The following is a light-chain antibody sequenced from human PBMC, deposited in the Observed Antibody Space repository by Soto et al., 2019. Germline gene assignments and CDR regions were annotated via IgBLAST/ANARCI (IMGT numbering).Light chain of an antibody. CDR1: SSDVGSYNL. CDR2: EGS. V-gene: IGLV2-23*03. J-gene: IGLJ2*01. Sequence: QSALTQPASVSGSPGQSITISCTGTSSDVGSYNLVSWYQHHPGKAPKLMIYEGSKRPSGLSNRFSGSKSGNTASLTISGLQAEDEADYYCCSYAGSGTFPVVFGGGTKLTVL. CDR3: CSYAGSGTFPVV.